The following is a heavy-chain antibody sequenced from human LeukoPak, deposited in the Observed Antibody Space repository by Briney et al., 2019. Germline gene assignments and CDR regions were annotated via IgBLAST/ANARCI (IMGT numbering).Heavy chain of an antibody. Sequence: GSLRLSCAASGFTFSSCAMSWVRQPPGKGLEWIGSVYYGRSPYFNPSLESRATISVDTSKNHFSLKMSSVTAADTAVYYCARSSGTGTFSYWGQGTLVTVSS. D-gene: IGHD6-25*01. J-gene: IGHJ4*02. V-gene: IGHV4-39*02. CDR3: ARSSGTGTFSY. CDR2: VYYGRSP. CDR1: GFTFSSCA.